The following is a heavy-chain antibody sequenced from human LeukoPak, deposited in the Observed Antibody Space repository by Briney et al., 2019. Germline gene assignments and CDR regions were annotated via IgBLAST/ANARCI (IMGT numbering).Heavy chain of an antibody. V-gene: IGHV4-59*01. D-gene: IGHD1-26*01. CDR2: IYYSGST. CDR1: GGSLSGYY. CDR3: ARARIVGAEYYFDY. Sequence: SETLSLTCAVYGGSLSGYYWSWIRQPPGKGLEWIGYIYYSGSTNYNPSLKSRVTISVDTSKNQFSLKLSSVTAADTAVYYCARARIVGAEYYFDYWGQGTLVTVSS. J-gene: IGHJ4*02.